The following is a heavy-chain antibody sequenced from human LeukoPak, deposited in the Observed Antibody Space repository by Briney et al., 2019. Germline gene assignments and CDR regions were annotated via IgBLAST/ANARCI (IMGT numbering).Heavy chain of an antibody. V-gene: IGHV3-33*01. Sequence: GGSLRLSCAASGFTFSSYGMHWVRQAPGKGLEWVAVIWYDGSNKYYADSVKGRLTISRDNSKNTLYLQMDSLRAEDTAVYYCAREGPRGNSQFDYWGQGTLVTVSS. CDR2: IWYDGSNK. D-gene: IGHD2/OR15-2a*01. J-gene: IGHJ4*02. CDR1: GFTFSSYG. CDR3: AREGPRGNSQFDY.